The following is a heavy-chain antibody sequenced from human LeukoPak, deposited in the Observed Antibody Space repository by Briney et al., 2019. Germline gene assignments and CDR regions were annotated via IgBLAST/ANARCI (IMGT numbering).Heavy chain of an antibody. J-gene: IGHJ1*01. Sequence: SETLSLTCAVYGGSFSGCYWSWIRQPPGKGLEWIGEINHSGSTNYNPSLKSRVTISVDTSKNQFSLKLSSVTAADTAVYYCARRRIWSGYYNTEQYFQHWGQGTLVTVSS. V-gene: IGHV4-34*01. CDR2: INHSGST. CDR1: GGSFSGCY. D-gene: IGHD3-3*01. CDR3: ARRRIWSGYYNTEQYFQH.